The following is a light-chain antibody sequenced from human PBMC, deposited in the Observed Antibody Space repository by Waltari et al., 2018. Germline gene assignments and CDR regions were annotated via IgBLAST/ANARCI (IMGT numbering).Light chain of an antibody. J-gene: IGKJ4*01. CDR3: HQRTSWPLT. V-gene: IGKV3-11*01. Sequence: EIVLTQSPATLSLSPGDRATLSCRAIQSVTTSFAWYQQKPGQAPRLLIFDASDRATGVPARFSGSGSGTDFTLTISRLEPEDFAVYFCHQRTSWPLTFGGGTQVEFK. CDR2: DAS. CDR1: QSVTTS.